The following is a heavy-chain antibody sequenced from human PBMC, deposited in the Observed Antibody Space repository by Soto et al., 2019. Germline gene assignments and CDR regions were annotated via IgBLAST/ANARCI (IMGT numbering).Heavy chain of an antibody. D-gene: IGHD3-22*01. J-gene: IGHJ3*02. CDR2: FDPEDGET. CDR3: ATVSPQFFDSSGGVAFDI. V-gene: IGHV1-24*01. CDR1: GYTLTELS. Sequence: ASVKVSCKVSGYTLTELSMHWVRQAPGKGLEWMGGFDPEDGETIYAQKFQGRVTMTEDTSTDTAYMELSSLRSEDTAVYYCATVSPQFFDSSGGVAFDIWGQGTMVTVSS.